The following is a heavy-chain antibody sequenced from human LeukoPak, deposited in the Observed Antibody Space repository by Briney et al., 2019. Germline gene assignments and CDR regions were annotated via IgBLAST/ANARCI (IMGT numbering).Heavy chain of an antibody. J-gene: IGHJ4*02. CDR1: GGSISSYY. CDR3: ARDGGSSSWEIDY. Sequence: SETLSLTCTVYGGSISSYYWSWIRQPPGKGLEWIGYIYYSGSTNYNPSLKSRVTISVDTSKNQFSLKLSSVTAADTAVYYCARDGGSSSWEIDYWGQGTLVTVSS. V-gene: IGHV4-59*01. CDR2: IYYSGST. D-gene: IGHD6-13*01.